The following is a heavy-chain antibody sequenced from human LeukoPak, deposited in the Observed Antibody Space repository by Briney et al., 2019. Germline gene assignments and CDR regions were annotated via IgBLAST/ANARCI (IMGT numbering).Heavy chain of an antibody. V-gene: IGHV4-34*01. CDR3: ARVLGGYRLYYFDY. CDR2: INHSGST. Sequence: NTGGSLRLSCAVYGGSFSGYYWSWIRQPPGKGLEWVGEINHSGSTNYNPSLKSRVTISVDTSKNQFSLKLSSVTAADTAVYYCARVLGGYRLYYFDYWGQGTLVTVSS. J-gene: IGHJ4*02. D-gene: IGHD3-22*01. CDR1: GGSFSGYY.